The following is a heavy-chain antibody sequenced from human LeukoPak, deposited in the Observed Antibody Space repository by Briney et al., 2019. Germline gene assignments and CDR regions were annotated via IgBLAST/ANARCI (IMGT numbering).Heavy chain of an antibody. D-gene: IGHD5-12*01. V-gene: IGHV4-31*03. CDR2: IYYSGST. Sequence: SETLSPTCTVSGGSISSGGYYWSWIRQHPGKGLEWIGYIYYSGSTYYNPSLKSRVTISVDTSKNQFSLKLSSVTAADTAVYYCARDSTYSGYTHFDYWGQGTLVTVSS. J-gene: IGHJ4*02. CDR1: GGSISSGGYY. CDR3: ARDSTYSGYTHFDY.